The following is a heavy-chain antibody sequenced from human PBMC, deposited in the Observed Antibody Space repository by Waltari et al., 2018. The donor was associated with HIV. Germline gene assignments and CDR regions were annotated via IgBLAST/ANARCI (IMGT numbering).Heavy chain of an antibody. CDR2: INHRGRT. Sequence: QVQLQQWGAGLLKPSETLSLICAVYGGSFSGYYWSWICQPPGKGLAWIWEINHRGRTNYNPSLKNRVTISADTSKNQFSLKVNSVTAADTAVYYCARGEEGYSGYDLSWFDTWGQGTLVTVSS. D-gene: IGHD5-12*01. CDR3: ARGEEGYSGYDLSWFDT. J-gene: IGHJ5*02. V-gene: IGHV4-34*01. CDR1: GGSFSGYY.